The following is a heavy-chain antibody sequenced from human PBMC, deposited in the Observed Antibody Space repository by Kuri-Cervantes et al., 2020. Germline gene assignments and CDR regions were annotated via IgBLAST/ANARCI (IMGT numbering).Heavy chain of an antibody. J-gene: IGHJ4*02. CDR2: ISRSGGIT. CDR3: ARDVGDNWSGYIYDY. D-gene: IGHD3-3*01. CDR1: GFDFGNYG. V-gene: IGHV3-23*01. Sequence: GESLKISCEASGFDFGNYGMSWVRQAPGKGLEWVSPISRSGGITYYAVSVKGRFTISRDNSKNTLYLQMNSLRAEDTAVYYCARDVGDNWSGYIYDYWGQGTLVTVSS.